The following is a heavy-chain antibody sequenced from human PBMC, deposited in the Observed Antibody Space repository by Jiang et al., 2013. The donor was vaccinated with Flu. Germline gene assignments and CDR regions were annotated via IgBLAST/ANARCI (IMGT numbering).Heavy chain of an antibody. J-gene: IGHJ4*02. Sequence: GSGLVKAVHRPCPSPALSLVAPSAVVITTGVGSASPQGKGLEWIGYIYYSGSTYYNPSLKSRVTISVDTSKNQFSLKLSSVTAADTAVYYCARVALNYYDILVWGQGTL. CDR3: ARVALNYYDILV. CDR2: IYYSGST. CDR1: VAPSAVVITT. D-gene: IGHD3-22*01. V-gene: IGHV4-30-4*01.